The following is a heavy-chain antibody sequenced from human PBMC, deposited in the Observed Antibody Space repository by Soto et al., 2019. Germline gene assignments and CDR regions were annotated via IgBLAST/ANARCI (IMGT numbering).Heavy chain of an antibody. Sequence: QVQLQQWGAGLLKPSETLSLTCAVYGGSFSGYYWSWIRQPPGKGLEWIGEINHSGSTNYNPSLTSRVTISVDTSKNQFSLKLSSVTAADTAVYYCARGGVVVVPAARGKYSYWGQGTLVTVSS. D-gene: IGHD2-2*01. CDR3: ARGGVVVVPAARGKYSY. V-gene: IGHV4-34*01. CDR1: GGSFSGYY. J-gene: IGHJ4*02. CDR2: INHSGST.